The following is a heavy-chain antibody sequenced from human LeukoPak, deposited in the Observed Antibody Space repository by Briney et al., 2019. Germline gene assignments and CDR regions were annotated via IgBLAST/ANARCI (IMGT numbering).Heavy chain of an antibody. V-gene: IGHV3-48*04. CDR3: ARFPYMDV. J-gene: IGHJ6*03. CDR2: ISSSSSAI. CDR1: GFTFSSFG. Sequence: PGGSLRLSCAASGFTFSSFGMNWVRQAPGKGPEWVSYISSSSSAIYYADSVKGRFTISRDNAKNSLYLHMNSLRAEDTAVYYCARFPYMDVWGKGTTVTVSS.